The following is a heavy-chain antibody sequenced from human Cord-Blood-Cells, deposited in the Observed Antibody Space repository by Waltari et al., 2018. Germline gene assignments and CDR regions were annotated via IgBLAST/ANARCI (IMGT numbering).Heavy chain of an antibody. V-gene: IGHV1-18*01. J-gene: IGHJ3*02. CDR2: ISAYNGNT. D-gene: IGHD1-1*01. CDR3: ARRERYNWNEGAFDI. CDR1: GYTFTSHG. Sequence: QVQLVQSGAEVKKPGASVKVSCKASGYTFTSHGIRWVRQATGQGLEWMGWISAYNGNTNYAQKLQGRVTMTTDTYTSTAYMELRSLRSDDTAVYYCARRERYNWNEGAFDIWGQGTMVTVSS.